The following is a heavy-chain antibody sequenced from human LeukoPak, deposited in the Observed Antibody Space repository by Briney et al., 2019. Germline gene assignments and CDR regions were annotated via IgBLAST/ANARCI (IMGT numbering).Heavy chain of an antibody. CDR1: GGTFSSYA. CDR2: INPNSGGT. CDR3: ARDRPIVVVPAAMSEPYYYYYCMDV. D-gene: IGHD2-2*01. J-gene: IGHJ6*03. Sequence: GASVKVSCKASGGTFSSYAISWVRQAPGQGLEWMGWINPNSGGTNYAQKFHGRVTMTRDTSISTAYMELSRLRSDDTAVYYCARDRPIVVVPAAMSEPYYYYYCMDVWGKGTTVTVSS. V-gene: IGHV1-2*02.